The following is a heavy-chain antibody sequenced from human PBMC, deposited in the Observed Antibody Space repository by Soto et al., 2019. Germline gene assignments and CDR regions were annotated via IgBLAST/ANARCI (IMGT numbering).Heavy chain of an antibody. CDR2: IYYSGST. Sequence: SETLSLTCTVSGGSISSSSYYWGWIRQPPGKGLEWIGSIYYSGSTYYNPSLKSRVTISVDTSKNQFSLKLSSVTAADTAVYYCAREKTYYDILTGYSNWYFDYWGQGTLVTVSS. CDR3: AREKTYYDILTGYSNWYFDY. CDR1: GGSISSSSYY. V-gene: IGHV4-39*01. J-gene: IGHJ4*02. D-gene: IGHD3-9*01.